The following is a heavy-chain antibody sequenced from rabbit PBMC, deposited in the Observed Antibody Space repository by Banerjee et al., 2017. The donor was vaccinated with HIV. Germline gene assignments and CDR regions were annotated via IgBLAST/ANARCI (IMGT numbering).Heavy chain of an antibody. Sequence: QSLEESGGDLVKPGASLTLTCTASGFSFSSDYDMCWVRQAPGKGLEWIGYIYTGDDTTYYATWVNGRFTISSHNAQNTLYLQLNSLTAADTATYFCVRAGVYAGSSSYTGFDFNLWGPGTLVTVS. D-gene: IGHD8-1*01. V-gene: IGHV1S40*01. CDR2: IYTGDDTT. CDR3: VRAGVYAGSSSYTGFDFNL. J-gene: IGHJ4*01. CDR1: GFSFSSDYD.